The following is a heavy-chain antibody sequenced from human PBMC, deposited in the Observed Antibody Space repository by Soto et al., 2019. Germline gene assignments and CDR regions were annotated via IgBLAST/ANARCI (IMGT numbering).Heavy chain of an antibody. D-gene: IGHD3-3*01. CDR3: AKGVLEWLLLPPFDY. CDR2: ISGSGGST. CDR1: GFTFSSYA. V-gene: IGHV3-23*01. Sequence: GGSLRLSCAASGFTFSSYAMSWVRQAPGKGLEWVSAISGSGGSTYYADSVKGRFTISRDNSKNTLYLQMNSLRAEDTAVYYCAKGVLEWLLLPPFDYWGQGTLVTVSS. J-gene: IGHJ4*02.